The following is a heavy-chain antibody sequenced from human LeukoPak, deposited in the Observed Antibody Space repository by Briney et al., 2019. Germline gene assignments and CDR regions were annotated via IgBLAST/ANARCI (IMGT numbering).Heavy chain of an antibody. CDR1: GGSISSSSYY. D-gene: IGHD2-15*01. CDR3: ARQRSVVDAFDI. CDR2: IYYSGST. Sequence: PSETLSLTCTVSGGSISSSSYYWGWIRQPPGKGLEWIGSIYYSGSTYYNPSLKSRVTISVDTSKNQFSLKLSSVTVADTAVYYCARQRSVVDAFDIWGQGTMVTVSS. V-gene: IGHV4-39*01. J-gene: IGHJ3*02.